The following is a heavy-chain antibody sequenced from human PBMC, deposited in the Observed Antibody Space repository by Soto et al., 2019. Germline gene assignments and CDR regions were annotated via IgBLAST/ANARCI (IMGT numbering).Heavy chain of an antibody. V-gene: IGHV1-18*01. D-gene: IGHD3-10*01. J-gene: IGHJ6*02. Sequence: KVSCKASGYTFTSYCISWVRQAPGQGLEWMGWISAYNGNTNYAQNLQGRVTMTTDTSTSTAYMELRSLRSDDTAVYYCARVGWYYGSGSLDYYGMDVWGQGTTVTVSS. CDR3: ARVGWYYGSGSLDYYGMDV. CDR1: GYTFTSYC. CDR2: ISAYNGNT.